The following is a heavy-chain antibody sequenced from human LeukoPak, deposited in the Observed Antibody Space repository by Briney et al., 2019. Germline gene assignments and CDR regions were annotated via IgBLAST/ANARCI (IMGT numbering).Heavy chain of an antibody. CDR1: GGSISSSSYY. D-gene: IGHD5-18*01. Sequence: SETLSLTCTVSGGSISSSSYYWGWIRQPPGRGLEWIGSIYYSGSTYYNPSLKSRVTISVDTSKNQFSLKLSSVTAADTAVYYCARGYSLDYWGQGTLVTVSS. CDR2: IYYSGST. J-gene: IGHJ4*02. CDR3: ARGYSLDY. V-gene: IGHV4-39*01.